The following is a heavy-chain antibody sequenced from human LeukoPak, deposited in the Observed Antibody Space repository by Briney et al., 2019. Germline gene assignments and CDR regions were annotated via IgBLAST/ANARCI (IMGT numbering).Heavy chain of an antibody. J-gene: IGHJ3*02. CDR1: GFTFSSYS. Sequence: GGSLRLSCAASGFTFSSYSMNWVRQAPGKGLEWVSSISSSGSYIYYADSVKGRFTISRDNAKNSLYLQMNSLRAEDTAVYYCASVGPRDASDIWGQGTMVTVSS. V-gene: IGHV3-21*01. CDR2: ISSSGSYI. CDR3: ASVGPRDASDI.